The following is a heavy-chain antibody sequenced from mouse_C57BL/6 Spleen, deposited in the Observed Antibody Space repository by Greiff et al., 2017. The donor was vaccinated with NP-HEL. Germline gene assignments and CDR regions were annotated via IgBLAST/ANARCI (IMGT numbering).Heavy chain of an antibody. Sequence: EVNVVESGGGLVKPGGSLKLSCAASGFTFSSYAMSWVRQTPEKRLEWVATISDGGSYTYYPDNVKGRFTISRDNAKNNLYLQMSHLKSEDTAMYYCARELSFYSKVAYWGQGTLVTVSA. CDR2: ISDGGSYT. CDR3: ARELSFYSKVAY. V-gene: IGHV5-4*01. J-gene: IGHJ3*01. CDR1: GFTFSSYA. D-gene: IGHD2-5*01.